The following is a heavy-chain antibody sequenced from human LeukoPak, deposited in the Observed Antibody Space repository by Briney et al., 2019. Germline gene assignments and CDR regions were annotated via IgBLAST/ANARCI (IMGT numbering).Heavy chain of an antibody. V-gene: IGHV4-38-2*02. Sequence: SSESLSLTCTVSGYSISSGYYWGWIRQPPGKGLEWIGSIYHSGSTYYNPSLKSRVTISVDTSKNQFSLKLSSVTAADTAVYYCARDSADYGDSNYAFDIWGQGTMVTVSS. CDR1: GYSISSGYY. CDR2: IYHSGST. J-gene: IGHJ3*02. CDR3: ARDSADYGDSNYAFDI. D-gene: IGHD4-17*01.